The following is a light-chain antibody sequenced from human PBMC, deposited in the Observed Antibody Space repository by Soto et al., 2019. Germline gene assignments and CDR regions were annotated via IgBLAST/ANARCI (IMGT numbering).Light chain of an antibody. J-gene: IGKJ1*01. CDR3: LQGFKHPWT. Sequence: AIQMTQSPSSLSASVGDRVTITCRASQDIRNDLGWYQQKPGKTPKLLIFAASSLQSGVPSRFSGSGSGTDFTLNISSLQPEDFANYFCLQGFKHPWTFGKGNKVEIE. CDR1: QDIRND. V-gene: IGKV1-6*01. CDR2: AAS.